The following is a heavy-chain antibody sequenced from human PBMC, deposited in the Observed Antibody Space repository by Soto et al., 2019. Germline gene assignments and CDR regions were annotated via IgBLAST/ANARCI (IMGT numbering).Heavy chain of an antibody. D-gene: IGHD3-16*01. Sequence: QVQLQESGPGLVKPSETLSLTCTVSGGSISSYYWSWIRQPPGKGLEWIGFIFYSGSTSYNPSLKSRVTISIDTSEYQLSLKLNSVTAADTAVDYCASMIGDPVLSFDSWGQGTVVAVSS. CDR2: IFYSGST. CDR3: ASMIGDPVLSFDS. CDR1: GGSISSYY. J-gene: IGHJ5*01. V-gene: IGHV4-59*01.